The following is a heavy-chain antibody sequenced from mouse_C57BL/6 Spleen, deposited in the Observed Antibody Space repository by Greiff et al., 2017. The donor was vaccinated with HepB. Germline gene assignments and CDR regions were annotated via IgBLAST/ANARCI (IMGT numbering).Heavy chain of an antibody. J-gene: IGHJ2*01. Sequence: QVQLQQSGAELVRPGSSVKLSCKASGYTFTSYWMHWVKQRPIQGLEWIGNIDPSDSETHYNQKFKDKATLTADKSSSTAYMQLSSLTYEDSAVYYCARKDGNYGYFDYWGQGTTLTVSS. CDR2: IDPSDSET. CDR3: ARKDGNYGYFDY. CDR1: GYTFTSYW. V-gene: IGHV1-52*01. D-gene: IGHD2-1*01.